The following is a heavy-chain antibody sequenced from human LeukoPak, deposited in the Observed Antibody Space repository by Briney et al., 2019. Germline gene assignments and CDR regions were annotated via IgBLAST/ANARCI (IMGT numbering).Heavy chain of an antibody. CDR1: AFTVSRNS. CDR3: ARPIVVGYKFTLHI. Sequence: GGSLRLSCTVSAFTVSRNSMSWVRQAPGKGLEWVSFIYSGSTHYSDSVKGRFTISIDNSKNTLYLQMNSLRAEDTAVYYCARPIVVGYKFTLHIWGQGTMVTVSS. D-gene: IGHD3-22*01. J-gene: IGHJ3*02. CDR2: IYSGST. V-gene: IGHV3-53*01.